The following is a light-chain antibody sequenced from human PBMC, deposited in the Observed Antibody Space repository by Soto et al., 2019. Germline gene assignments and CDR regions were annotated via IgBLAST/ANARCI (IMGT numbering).Light chain of an antibody. CDR3: QSYNTWPYT. Sequence: EIVMTQSPATLSVSPGERATLSCWASQSVGSNLAWYQQKPGQAPRLLIFDASTRATGIPARFSGSGSGTEFTLTISSLQSEDFAVYYCQSYNTWPYTFGQVTKLEI. CDR1: QSVGSN. V-gene: IGKV3-15*01. CDR2: DAS. J-gene: IGKJ2*01.